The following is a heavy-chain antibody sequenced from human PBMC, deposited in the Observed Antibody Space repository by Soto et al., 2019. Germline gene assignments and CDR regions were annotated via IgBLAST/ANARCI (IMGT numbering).Heavy chain of an antibody. J-gene: IGHJ4*02. Sequence: EVQLLESGGGLVQPGGSLRLSCAASGFTFSSYAMTWVRQAPGKGLEWVSAISGSGGSTYYADSVKGRFTISRDNSKNTLYLQMNSLRAEDTAVYYCAKDPLIAARPNQVRFEDYWGQGTLVTVSS. V-gene: IGHV3-23*01. D-gene: IGHD6-6*01. CDR2: ISGSGGST. CDR3: AKDPLIAARPNQVRFEDY. CDR1: GFTFSSYA.